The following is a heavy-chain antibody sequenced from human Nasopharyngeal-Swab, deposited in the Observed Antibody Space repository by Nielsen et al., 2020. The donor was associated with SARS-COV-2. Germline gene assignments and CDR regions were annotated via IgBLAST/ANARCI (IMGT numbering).Heavy chain of an antibody. CDR3: ARGSSADSGWGYY. J-gene: IGHJ4*02. Sequence: GESLKISCEASGFTFSDFYMSWIRQVPGKGLVWVSRINNDGSSTYYADSVKGRFTISRDNAKNTLYLQMNSLRAEDTAVYYCARGSSADSGWGYYWGQGTLVTVSS. V-gene: IGHV3-74*01. D-gene: IGHD2-15*01. CDR2: INNDGSST. CDR1: GFTFSDFY.